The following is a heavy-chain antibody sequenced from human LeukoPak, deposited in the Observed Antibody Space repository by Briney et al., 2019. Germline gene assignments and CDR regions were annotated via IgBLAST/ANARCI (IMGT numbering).Heavy chain of an antibody. Sequence: SETLSLTCTVSGYSISSNYYWAWIRQPPGKGLEWIGSIFHSGSTYYNPSLKSRVTISVDTSKNQFSLKLSSVTAADTAVYYCARQVTDSSGYYYRYYFDSWGQGTLVTVSS. V-gene: IGHV4-38-2*02. J-gene: IGHJ4*02. CDR1: GYSISSNYY. CDR2: IFHSGST. CDR3: ARQVTDSSGYYYRYYFDS. D-gene: IGHD3-22*01.